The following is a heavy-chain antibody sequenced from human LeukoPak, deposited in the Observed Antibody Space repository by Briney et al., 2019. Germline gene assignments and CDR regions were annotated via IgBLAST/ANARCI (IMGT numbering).Heavy chain of an antibody. J-gene: IGHJ4*02. CDR2: ISAYNGNT. V-gene: IGHV1-18*01. CDR3: ARGLGYCSSTSCYTTGSFEFDY. D-gene: IGHD2-2*02. Sequence: GASVKVSCKASGYTFTSYGISWVRQAPGQGLEWMGWISAYNGNTNYAQKLQGRVTMTTDTSTSTAYMELRSLRSDDTAVYYCARGLGYCSSTSCYTTGSFEFDYWGQGTLVTVSS. CDR1: GYTFTSYG.